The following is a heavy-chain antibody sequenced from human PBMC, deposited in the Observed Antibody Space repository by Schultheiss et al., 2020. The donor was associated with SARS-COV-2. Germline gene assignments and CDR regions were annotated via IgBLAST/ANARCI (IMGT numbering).Heavy chain of an antibody. J-gene: IGHJ6*02. CDR3: ARHLSPIAVAGTGYYYYGMDV. V-gene: IGHV4-39*01. CDR1: GGSISSYY. Sequence: SETLSLTCTVSGGSISSYYWGWIRQPPGKGLEWIGSIYYSGSTYYNPSLKSRVTISVDTSKNQFSLKLSSVTAADTAVYYCARHLSPIAVAGTGYYYYGMDVWGQGTTVTVSS. CDR2: IYYSGST. D-gene: IGHD6-19*01.